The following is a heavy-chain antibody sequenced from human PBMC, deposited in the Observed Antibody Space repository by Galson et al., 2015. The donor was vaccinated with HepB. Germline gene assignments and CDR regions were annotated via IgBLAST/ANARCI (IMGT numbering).Heavy chain of an antibody. J-gene: IGHJ4*02. D-gene: IGHD6-13*01. CDR1: GFTFSGSA. CDR2: IRSKANSYAT. V-gene: IGHV3-73*01. CDR3: TGSSSWYGIDLDY. Sequence: SLRLSCAASGFTFSGSAMHWVRQASGKGLEWVGRIRSKANSYATAYAASVKGRFTISRDDSKNTAYLQMNSLKTEDTAVYYCTGSSSWYGIDLDYWGQGTLVTVSS.